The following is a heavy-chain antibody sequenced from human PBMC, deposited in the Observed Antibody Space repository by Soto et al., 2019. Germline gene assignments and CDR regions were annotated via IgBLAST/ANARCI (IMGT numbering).Heavy chain of an antibody. V-gene: IGHV1-18*01. CDR1: GYTFTSYG. CDR2: ISAYNGNT. J-gene: IGHJ4*02. D-gene: IGHD5-12*01. CDR3: ARANGGYDGVLSFDY. Sequence: ASVKVSCKASGYTFTSYGISWVRQAPGQGLEWMGWISAYNGNTNYAQKLQGRVTMTTDTSTGTAYMELRSLRSDDTAVYYCARANGGYDGVLSFDYWGQGTLVTVSS.